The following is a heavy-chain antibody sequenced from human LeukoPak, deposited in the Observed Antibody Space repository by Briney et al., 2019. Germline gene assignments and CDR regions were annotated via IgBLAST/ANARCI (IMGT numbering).Heavy chain of an antibody. J-gene: IGHJ4*02. CDR1: GGSISSYY. CDR3: ARGGDFRPFDY. Sequence: SETLSLTCTVSGGSISSYYWSWIRQPPGKGLEWIGYIYYSGSTNYNPSLKSRVTISVDTSKNQFSLKLSSVTAADTAVYYCARGGDFRPFDYWGQGTLVTASS. V-gene: IGHV4-59*01. CDR2: IYYSGST. D-gene: IGHD3-3*01.